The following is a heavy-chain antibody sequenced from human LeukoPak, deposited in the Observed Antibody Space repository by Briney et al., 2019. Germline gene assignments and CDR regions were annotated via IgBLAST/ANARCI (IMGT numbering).Heavy chain of an antibody. J-gene: IGHJ6*04. D-gene: IGHD3-10*02. Sequence: GGSLRLSCAASGFTFSDYFMNWVRQAPGKGLEWLSSISSSSSYIYYADSVKGRFTISRGNAKNSLYLQMNSLRAEDTAVYYCAELGITMIGGAWGKGTTVTISS. CDR3: AELGITMIGGA. CDR1: GFTFSDYF. CDR2: ISSSSSYI. V-gene: IGHV3-21*01.